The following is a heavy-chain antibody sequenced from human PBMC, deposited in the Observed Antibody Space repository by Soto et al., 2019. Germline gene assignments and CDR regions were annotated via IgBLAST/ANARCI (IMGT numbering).Heavy chain of an antibody. Sequence: SETLSLTCAVSGGSISSGGYSWSWVRQPPGKGLEWIGYIYHSGSTYYNPSLKSRVTISVDRSKNQFSLRLRSVTAADPAVYYRAGYIGAFCSAPWGQGTLVTVSS. CDR1: GGSISSGGYS. CDR3: AGYIGAFCSAP. J-gene: IGHJ5*02. CDR2: IYHSGST. V-gene: IGHV4-30-2*01. D-gene: IGHD3-10*02.